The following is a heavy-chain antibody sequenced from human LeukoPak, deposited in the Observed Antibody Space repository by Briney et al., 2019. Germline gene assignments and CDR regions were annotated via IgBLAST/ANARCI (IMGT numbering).Heavy chain of an antibody. D-gene: IGHD7-27*01. CDR2: ISYDGTNK. V-gene: IGHV3-30-3*01. Sequence: GGSLRLSCAASGFTFSSYAMHWVRQAPGKGLEWVAFISYDGTNKYCADSVKGRFTISRDNSKNTLYLQMNSLRAEDTALYYCAREILTGYAFDIWGQGTMVTVSS. J-gene: IGHJ3*02. CDR3: AREILTGYAFDI. CDR1: GFTFSSYA.